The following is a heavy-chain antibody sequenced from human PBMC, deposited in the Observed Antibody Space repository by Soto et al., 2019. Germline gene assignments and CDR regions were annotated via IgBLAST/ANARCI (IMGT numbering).Heavy chain of an antibody. CDR3: AGMERVASYWYDY. J-gene: IGHJ4*02. CDR1: GVSISSGGYY. V-gene: IGHV4-31*03. CDR2: IYYTGTT. Sequence: QVQLQESGPGLVKPSQTMSLTCTVSGVSISSGGYYWTWIRQHPGEGLEWVGYIYYTGTTYYNPSLKSRATMSVDTSKNQFSLKLSSVTAADTAMYYCAGMERVASYWYDYWGQGALVTVSS. D-gene: IGHD6-13*01.